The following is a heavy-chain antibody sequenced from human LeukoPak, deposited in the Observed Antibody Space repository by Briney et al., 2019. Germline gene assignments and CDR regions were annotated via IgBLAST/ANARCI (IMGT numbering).Heavy chain of an antibody. V-gene: IGHV3-33*01. D-gene: IGHD2-15*01. J-gene: IGHJ4*02. CDR1: GFTFSDDG. CDR3: VREGIGGTSYRGNFDY. Sequence: GGSLRPSCIASGFTFSDDGMHWVRQAPGKELEWVALIWKDGSQTFYGDSVKGRFIISRDNSRNTLDLQMNSLSAEDTAVYYCVREGIGGTSYRGNFDYWGQGTLVTVSS. CDR2: IWKDGSQT.